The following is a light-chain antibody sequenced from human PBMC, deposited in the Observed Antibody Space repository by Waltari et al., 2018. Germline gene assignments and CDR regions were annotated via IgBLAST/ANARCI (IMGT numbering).Light chain of an antibody. CDR2: LGS. CDR1: QSLLHRNGNNY. Sequence: DIVMTQSPLSLPVTPGEPASISCRSSQSLLHRNGNNYLDWYLQKPGQSHQLLIYLGSNRASGVPDRFSGSGSGTDFTLKISRVEAEDVGVYYCMQSLEALWTFGQGTKVEIK. J-gene: IGKJ1*01. V-gene: IGKV2-28*01. CDR3: MQSLEALWT.